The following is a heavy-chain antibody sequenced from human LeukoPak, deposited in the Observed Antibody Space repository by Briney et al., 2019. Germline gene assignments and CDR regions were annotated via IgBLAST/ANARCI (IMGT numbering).Heavy chain of an antibody. CDR2: IYYSGST. CDR3: ARGRPHGNDY. Sequence: SETLSLTCTVSGGSIRSSYYYWGWIRQPPGKGLEWIGYIYYSGSTNYNPSLKSRVTISVDTSKNQFSLKLSSVTAADTAVYYCARGRPHGNDYWGQGTLVTVSS. J-gene: IGHJ4*02. CDR1: GGSIRSSYYY. V-gene: IGHV4-61*05. D-gene: IGHD4-23*01.